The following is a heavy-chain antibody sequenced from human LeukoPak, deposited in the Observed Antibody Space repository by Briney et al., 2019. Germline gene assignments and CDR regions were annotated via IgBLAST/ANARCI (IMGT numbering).Heavy chain of an antibody. V-gene: IGHV1-18*01. J-gene: IGHJ4*02. CDR1: GYTFTSYG. Sequence: ASVKVSCKASGYTFTSYGISWVRQAPGQGLEWMGWISAYNGNTNYAQKLQGRVTMTTDTSTGTAYMELRSLRSDDTAVYYCGIAAAGTPIIYWGQGTLVTVSS. CDR2: ISAYNGNT. D-gene: IGHD6-13*01. CDR3: GIAAAGTPIIY.